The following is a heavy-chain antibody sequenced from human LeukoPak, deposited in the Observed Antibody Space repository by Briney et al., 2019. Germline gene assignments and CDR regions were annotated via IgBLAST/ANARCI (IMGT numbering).Heavy chain of an antibody. V-gene: IGHV3-9*01. D-gene: IGHD3-10*01. CDR2: ISWNSGTI. CDR1: EFTFDDYA. CDR3: ARAMEFKSYYFDY. Sequence: GGSLRLSCAASEFTFDDYAMHWVRQAPGKGLEWVSGISWNSGTIAYADSVKGRFTISRDNAKNSLYLQMNSLRAEDTALYYCARAMEFKSYYFDYWGQGTLVTVSS. J-gene: IGHJ4*02.